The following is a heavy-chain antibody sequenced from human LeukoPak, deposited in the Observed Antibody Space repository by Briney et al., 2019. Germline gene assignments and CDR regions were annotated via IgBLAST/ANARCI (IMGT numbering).Heavy chain of an antibody. V-gene: IGHV4-39*01. CDR2: IYYSGST. CDR1: GGSISSSSHY. Sequence: SETLSLTCTVSGGSISSSSHYWGCIRQPPGKGLEWIGSIYYSGSTYYNPSLKSRVTISVDTSKDQFSLKLSSVTAADTAVYYCARGDRDCSSTSCYGDFDYWGQGTLVTASS. D-gene: IGHD2-2*01. J-gene: IGHJ4*02. CDR3: ARGDRDCSSTSCYGDFDY.